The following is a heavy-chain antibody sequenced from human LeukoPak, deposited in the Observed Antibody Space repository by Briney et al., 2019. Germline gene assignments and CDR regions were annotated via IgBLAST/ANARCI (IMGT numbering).Heavy chain of an antibody. CDR1: GASFNSDDQY. Sequence: SQTLSLTCTVSGASFNSDDQYWNWIRQSPGKGLEWIGSIHPSGMLYNNPSLESRVTMSRDTSKNQFSLNLNSVTAADTALYYCMRPLNTVHDSFDVWGQGTMVTVSS. J-gene: IGHJ3*01. CDR3: MRPLNTVHDSFDV. CDR2: IHPSGML. D-gene: IGHD4-11*01. V-gene: IGHV4-31*03.